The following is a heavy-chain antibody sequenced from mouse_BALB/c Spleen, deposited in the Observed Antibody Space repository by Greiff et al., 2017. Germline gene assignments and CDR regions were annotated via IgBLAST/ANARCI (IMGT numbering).Heavy chain of an antibody. CDR1: GFTFTDYY. Sequence: EVHLVESGGGLVQPGGSLRLSCATSGFTFTDYYMSWVRRPPGKALEWLGFIRNKANGYTTEYSASVKGRFTISRDNSQSILYLQMNTLRAEDSATYYCARDRGNYDRYAMDYWGQGTSVTVSS. D-gene: IGHD2-1*01. J-gene: IGHJ4*01. CDR3: ARDRGNYDRYAMDY. V-gene: IGHV7-3*02. CDR2: IRNKANGYTT.